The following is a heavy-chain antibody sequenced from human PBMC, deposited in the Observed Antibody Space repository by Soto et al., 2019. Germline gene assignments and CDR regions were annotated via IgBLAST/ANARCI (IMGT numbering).Heavy chain of an antibody. CDR3: AVDNYYDSSGYQDYYYGMDV. D-gene: IGHD3-22*01. V-gene: IGHV1-69*13. CDR1: GGTFSSYA. CDR2: IIPIFGTA. Sequence: ASVKVSCKASGGTFSSYAIIWVRQAPGQGLEWMGGIIPIFGTANYAQKFQGRVTITADESTSTAYMELSSLRSEDTAVYYCAVDNYYDSSGYQDYYYGMDVWGQGTTVTVSS. J-gene: IGHJ6*02.